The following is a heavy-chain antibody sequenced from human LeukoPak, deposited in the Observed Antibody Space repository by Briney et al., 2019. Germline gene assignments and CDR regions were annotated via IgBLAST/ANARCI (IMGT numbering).Heavy chain of an antibody. Sequence: SETLSLTCTVSGGSISSYYWSWIRQPPGKGLEWIGYIYYSGSTNYSPSLKSRVTISVDTSKNQFSLKLSSVTAADTAVYYCARGPTYYDFWSGFAMDVWGQGTTVTVSS. CDR1: GGSISSYY. CDR2: IYYSGST. D-gene: IGHD3-3*01. V-gene: IGHV4-59*01. J-gene: IGHJ6*02. CDR3: ARGPTYYDFWSGFAMDV.